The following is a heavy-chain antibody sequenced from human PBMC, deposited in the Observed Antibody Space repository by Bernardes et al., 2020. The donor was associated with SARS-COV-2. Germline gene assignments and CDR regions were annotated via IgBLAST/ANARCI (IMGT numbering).Heavy chain of an antibody. Sequence: GWSLRRSCAASGFTFSGSAMHWVRQASGKGLEWIGRIRTKPNNYATSYGASVKGRFTVSRDDSKNTVYLLMNSLKTEDTAVYYCIGQLSGGDYNYLGYWGQGTLVTVSA. CDR3: IGQLSGGDYNYLGY. V-gene: IGHV3-73*01. CDR2: IRTKPNNYAT. CDR1: GFTFSGSA. J-gene: IGHJ4*02. D-gene: IGHD2-21*02.